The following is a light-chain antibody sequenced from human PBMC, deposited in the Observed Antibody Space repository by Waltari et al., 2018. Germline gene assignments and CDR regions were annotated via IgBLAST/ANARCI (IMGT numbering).Light chain of an antibody. CDR3: CSYAGTTTSFL. V-gene: IGLV2-23*02. Sequence: QSALTQPASVSGSPGQSITISCSGTSSNVGNYNLVSWYQQHPGKAPKLLIYDVTERPSGVSNRFSGSKSGNAASLTISGLQAEDEADYYCCSYAGTTTSFLLGGGTKLTVL. J-gene: IGLJ2*01. CDR1: SSNVGNYNL. CDR2: DVT.